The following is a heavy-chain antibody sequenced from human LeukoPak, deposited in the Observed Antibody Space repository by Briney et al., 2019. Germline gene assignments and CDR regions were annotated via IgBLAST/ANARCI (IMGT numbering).Heavy chain of an antibody. Sequence: GGSLRLSCAASGFTFSNAWMSWVRQAPGKGLEWVGRIKSKTDGGTTDYAAPVKGRFTISRDDSKNTLDLQLNSLKTEDTAVYYCTTEYYYDSSGYWAYYFDYWGQGTLVTVSS. D-gene: IGHD3-22*01. CDR3: TTEYYYDSSGYWAYYFDY. J-gene: IGHJ4*02. CDR2: IKSKTDGGTT. V-gene: IGHV3-15*01. CDR1: GFTFSNAW.